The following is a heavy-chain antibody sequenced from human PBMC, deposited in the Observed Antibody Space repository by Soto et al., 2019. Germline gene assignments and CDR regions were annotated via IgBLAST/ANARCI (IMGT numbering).Heavy chain of an antibody. V-gene: IGHV1-69*01. D-gene: IGHD3-10*01. CDR2: IIPIFGTA. J-gene: IGHJ4*02. CDR1: GGTFSSYA. CDR3: ARARVYGSGSYSQH. Sequence: QVQLVQSGAEVKKPGSSVKVSCKASGGTFSSYAISWVRQAPGQGLEWMGGIIPIFGTANYAQKFQGRVTISADESTCTAYVELSSLRSEDTAVYSCARARVYGSGSYSQHWGQGTLVTVSS.